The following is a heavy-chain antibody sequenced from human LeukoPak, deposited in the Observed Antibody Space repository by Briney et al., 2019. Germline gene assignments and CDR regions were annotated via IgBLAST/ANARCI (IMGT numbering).Heavy chain of an antibody. J-gene: IGHJ4*02. CDR2: IKQDGSEK. CDR1: GFMFRSHW. V-gene: IGHV3-7*01. Sequence: GGSLRLSCTASGFMFRSHWMSWVRQVPGRGLEWVAHIKQDGSEKHYLGSVEGRFTLSREDAKNSLYLQMDSLRVDDTAVYYCARGPHYGDRVDYLDYWGQGTLVTISS. CDR3: ARGPHYGDRVDYLDY. D-gene: IGHD4-17*01.